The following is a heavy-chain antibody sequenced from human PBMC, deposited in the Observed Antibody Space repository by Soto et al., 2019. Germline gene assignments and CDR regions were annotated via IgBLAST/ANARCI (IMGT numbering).Heavy chain of an antibody. Sequence: VQLVESGGGLVQPGGSLRLSCAGSGFTVTDNHMTWVRQAPGRGPEWVSTIYYNGNTFHADSVWGRFTISRDTSKNRLFLQMNSLRAEDTAVYYCATGGDKAQDGYWGQGTLVTVSS. J-gene: IGHJ4*02. CDR3: ATGGDKAQDGY. CDR1: GFTVTDNH. V-gene: IGHV3-53*01. CDR2: IYYNGNT. D-gene: IGHD5-18*01.